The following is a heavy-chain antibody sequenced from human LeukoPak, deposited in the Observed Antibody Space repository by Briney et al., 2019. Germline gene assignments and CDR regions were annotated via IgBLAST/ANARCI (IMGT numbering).Heavy chain of an antibody. Sequence: GGSLRLSCRASGFRFSTYDMSWVRQAPGKGLEWVSGTSGSGEKTDYADSAKGRFIISRDNSKDTVSLQMNALRVEDTATYYCVKDGAAMVRGVIIVPAGFFDSWAQGSQVTVSS. CDR2: TSGSGEKT. CDR3: VKDGAAMVRGVIIVPAGFFDS. CDR1: GFRFSTYD. J-gene: IGHJ4*02. D-gene: IGHD3-10*01. V-gene: IGHV3-23*01.